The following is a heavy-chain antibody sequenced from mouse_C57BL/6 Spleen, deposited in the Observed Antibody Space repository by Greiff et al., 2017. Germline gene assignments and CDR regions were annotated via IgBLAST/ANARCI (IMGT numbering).Heavy chain of an antibody. CDR2: INPNNGGT. V-gene: IGHV1-22*01. J-gene: IGHJ3*01. D-gene: IGHD1-1*01. CDR1: GYTFTDYN. Sequence: VQLQQPGPELVKPGASVKMSCKASGYTFTDYNMHWVKQSHGKSLEWIGYINPNNGGTSYNQKFKGKATLTVNKSSSTAYMELRSLTSEDSAVYYCASYGPAWFAYWGQGTLVTVSA. CDR3: ASYGPAWFAY.